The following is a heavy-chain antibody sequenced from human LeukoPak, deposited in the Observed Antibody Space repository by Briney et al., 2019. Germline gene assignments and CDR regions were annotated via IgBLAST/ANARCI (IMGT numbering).Heavy chain of an antibody. Sequence: GGSLRLSCAASGFTFTKYWMTWVRQAPGKGLEWVANIKQDGSEKFYVDSVKGRFTISRDNAKNSLDLQINSLGAEDTAVYYCARGLDCRSTSCYLDSWGQGTLVTVSS. CDR1: GFTFTKYW. CDR2: IKQDGSEK. CDR3: ARGLDCRSTSCYLDS. J-gene: IGHJ4*02. V-gene: IGHV3-7*01. D-gene: IGHD2-2*01.